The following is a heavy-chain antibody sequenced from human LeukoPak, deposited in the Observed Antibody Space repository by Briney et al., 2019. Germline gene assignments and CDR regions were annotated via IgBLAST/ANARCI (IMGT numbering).Heavy chain of an antibody. CDR2: IYYSGST. D-gene: IGHD3-16*01. CDR1: GGSISSYY. Sequence: SETLSLTCTVSGGSISSYYWSWIRQPPGKGLEWIGYIYYSGSTNYNPSLKSRVTISVDTSKNQFSLKLSSVTAADTAVYYCAAALRPDDFDYWGQGTLVTVSS. V-gene: IGHV4-59*01. J-gene: IGHJ4*02. CDR3: AAALRPDDFDY.